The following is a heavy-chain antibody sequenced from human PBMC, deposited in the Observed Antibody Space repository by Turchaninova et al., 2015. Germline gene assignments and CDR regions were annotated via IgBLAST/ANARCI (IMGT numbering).Heavy chain of an antibody. CDR2: CSKEGNTK. J-gene: IGHJ4*02. CDR1: ELLYCKVSVHIFSKLV. Sequence: QVKVVEFGGGGVKAGRTLMLSGEARELLYCKVSVHIFSKLVRSWVRLAPGKGMKWLADCSKEGNTKHNEASVKARFIISSDNSKNTLHLQMNGLRVEDTALYYCARTLDSWVQGTLVTVSS. V-gene: IGHV3-30*03. CDR3: ARTLDS.